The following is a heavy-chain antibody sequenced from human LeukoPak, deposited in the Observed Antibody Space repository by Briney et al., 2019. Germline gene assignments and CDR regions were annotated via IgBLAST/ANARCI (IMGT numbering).Heavy chain of an antibody. V-gene: IGHV3-21*01. CDR3: ARGIVGAIAPIDY. CDR2: ISSSSSYI. Sequence: TGGSLRLSCAASGFTFSNYWMSWVRQAPGKGLEWVSSISSSSSYIYYADSVKGRFTISRDNAKNSLYLQMNSLRAEDTAVYYCARGIVGAIAPIDYWGQGTLVTVSS. J-gene: IGHJ4*02. D-gene: IGHD1-26*01. CDR1: GFTFSNYW.